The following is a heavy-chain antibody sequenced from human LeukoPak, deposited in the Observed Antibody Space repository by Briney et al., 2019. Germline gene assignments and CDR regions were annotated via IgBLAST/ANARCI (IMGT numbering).Heavy chain of an antibody. Sequence: GGSLRLSCAASGFTFSSHGLHWVGQAPGKGLEWVAFIRYDGSNKYYADPVKGRFTTSRDNSTNTLSLQMTSLRAETTPGFYCSTAGWGGAFDIWGQGTMVTVSS. J-gene: IGHJ3*02. CDR3: STAGWGGAFDI. CDR1: GFTFSSHG. D-gene: IGHD3-10*01. V-gene: IGHV3-30*02. CDR2: IRYDGSNK.